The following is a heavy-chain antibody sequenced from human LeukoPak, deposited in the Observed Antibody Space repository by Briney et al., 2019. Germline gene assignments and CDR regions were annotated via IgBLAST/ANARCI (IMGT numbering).Heavy chain of an antibody. CDR1: GYTFTGYY. J-gene: IGHJ4*02. D-gene: IGHD6-13*01. CDR3: ARNPRSSWYYFDY. V-gene: IGHV1-2*02. CDR2: INPNSGGT. Sequence: GASVKVSCKASGYTFTGYYMHWVRQAPGQGLEWMGWINPNSGGTNYAQKLQGRVTMTTDTSTSTAYMELRSLRSDDTAVYYCARNPRSSWYYFDYWGQGTLVTVSS.